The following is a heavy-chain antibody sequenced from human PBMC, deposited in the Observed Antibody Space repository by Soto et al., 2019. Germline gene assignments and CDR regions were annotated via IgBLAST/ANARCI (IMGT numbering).Heavy chain of an antibody. CDR1: GFTFTSYT. Sequence: EVQLVESGGGLVKPGGSLRLSCAASGFTFTSYTMNWVRQAPGKGLEWVSSISSSSTYIYYADSMKGRFTISRDNAKNSLYLQMNSLRAEDTAVYFCVRGLRYFDSQDFEYWGQGTLVTVSS. J-gene: IGHJ4*02. CDR2: ISSSSTYI. D-gene: IGHD3-9*01. V-gene: IGHV3-21*01. CDR3: VRGLRYFDSQDFEY.